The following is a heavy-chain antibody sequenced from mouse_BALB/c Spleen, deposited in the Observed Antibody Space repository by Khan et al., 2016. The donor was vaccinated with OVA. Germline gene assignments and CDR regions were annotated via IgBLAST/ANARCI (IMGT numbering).Heavy chain of an antibody. V-gene: IGHV1S135*01. Sequence: VQLQQSGPELMKPGASVKISCKASGYSFTSYYIHWVMQSHGTSLEWIGYIDPFSGGTTYNQKLKGKATLNGDKSSSTSYKHLSNLTSEYSSVYYCTRHGYVAWFTYWGQGTLVTVSA. D-gene: IGHD2-2*01. CDR2: IDPFSGGT. J-gene: IGHJ3*01. CDR1: GYSFTSYY. CDR3: TRHGYVAWFTY.